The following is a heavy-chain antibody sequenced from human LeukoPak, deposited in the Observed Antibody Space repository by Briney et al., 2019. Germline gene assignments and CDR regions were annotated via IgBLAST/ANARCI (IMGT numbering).Heavy chain of an antibody. D-gene: IGHD1-7*01. V-gene: IGHV3-7*01. CDR3: ARAGSNWNYVY. Sequence: GGSLRLSCAASGFTFRGFLMSWVRQIPGKGLEWVTNIKQDGSEKYYADALKGRFTISRDNTKNSLSLQMNSLIVEDTAVYYCARAGSNWNYVYWGQGTLVTVSS. CDR2: IKQDGSEK. CDR1: GFTFRGFL. J-gene: IGHJ4*02.